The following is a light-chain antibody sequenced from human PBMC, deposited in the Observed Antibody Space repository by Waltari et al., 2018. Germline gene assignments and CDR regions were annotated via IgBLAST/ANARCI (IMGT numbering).Light chain of an antibody. CDR2: GAS. J-gene: IGKJ1*01. CDR1: QSVSSN. V-gene: IGKV3-15*01. CDR3: QQYNNWPPWP. Sequence: EIVMTQSPATLSVSPGERATLSCRASQSVSSNLAWYQQKPGQAPRLLIYGASTRATGIPARFSGSGSGTEFTLTISSLQSEDFAVYYCQQYNNWPPWPFGQGTTVEIK.